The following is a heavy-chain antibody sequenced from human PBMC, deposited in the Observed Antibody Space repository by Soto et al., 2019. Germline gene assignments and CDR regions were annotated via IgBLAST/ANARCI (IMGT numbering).Heavy chain of an antibody. CDR2: IYYSGTT. J-gene: IGHJ4*02. V-gene: IGHV4-39*01. CDR1: GGSISSSPYY. Sequence: XETLSLTCSVSGGSISSSPYYGGWIRQPPGKGLEWLGTIYYSGTTSYNPSLKSRVIISVDTSNNQLFLKLRSVTAADTAVYYCARHRQYYDTSGYQQRYFDYWGQGTQVTVSS. D-gene: IGHD3-22*01. CDR3: ARHRQYYDTSGYQQRYFDY.